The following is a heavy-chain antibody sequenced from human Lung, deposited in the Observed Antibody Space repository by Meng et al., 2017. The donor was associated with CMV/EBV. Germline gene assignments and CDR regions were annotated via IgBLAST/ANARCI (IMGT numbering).Heavy chain of an antibody. CDR3: AKDGGIVVVPAAIRAYGMDV. V-gene: IGHV3-33*06. J-gene: IGHJ6*02. Sequence: GGSXRLXCAASGFTFSSYGMHWVRQAPGKGLEWVAVIWYDGSNKYYADSVKGRFTISRDNSKNTLYLQMNSLRAEDTAVYYCAKDGGIVVVPAAIRAYGMDVWXQGTTVTVSS. D-gene: IGHD2-2*02. CDR2: IWYDGSNK. CDR1: GFTFSSYG.